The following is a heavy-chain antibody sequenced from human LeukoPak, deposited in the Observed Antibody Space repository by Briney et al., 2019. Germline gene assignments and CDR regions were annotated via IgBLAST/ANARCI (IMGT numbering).Heavy chain of an antibody. CDR2: INHSGST. CDR3: ARGLPGYSSSWGH. V-gene: IGHV4-34*01. J-gene: IGHJ1*01. Sequence: SETLSLTCAVYGGSFSGYYWSWIRQPPGKGLEWIGEINHSGSTNYNPSLKSRVTISADTSKNQFSLKLSSVTAADTAVYYCARGLPGYSSSWGHWGQGTLVTVSS. D-gene: IGHD6-13*01. CDR1: GGSFSGYY.